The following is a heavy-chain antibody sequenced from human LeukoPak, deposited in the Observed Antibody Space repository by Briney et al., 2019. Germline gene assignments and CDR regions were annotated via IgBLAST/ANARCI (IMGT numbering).Heavy chain of an antibody. CDR1: GFTFDDYG. Sequence: RPGGSLRLSCAASGFTFDDYGMSWVRQAPEKGLEWVSGINWNGGSTGYADSVKGRFTISRDNAKNSLYLQMNSLRAEDTALYYCARERSGSGSYHLDYWGQGTLVTVSS. D-gene: IGHD1-26*01. CDR2: INWNGGST. V-gene: IGHV3-20*04. CDR3: ARERSGSGSYHLDY. J-gene: IGHJ4*02.